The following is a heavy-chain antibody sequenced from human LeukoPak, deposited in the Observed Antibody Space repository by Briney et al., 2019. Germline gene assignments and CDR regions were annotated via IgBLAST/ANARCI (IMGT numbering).Heavy chain of an antibody. CDR1: GFTFSSYW. Sequence: GGSLRLSCAASGFTFSSYWMSWVRQAPGKGLEWVANIKQDGSEKYYVDSVKGRFTISRDNAKNSLYLQMNSLRAEDTAVYYCARGYYGSGSYYNRMRAFDIWGQGTMVTVSS. CDR3: ARGYYGSGSYYNRMRAFDI. J-gene: IGHJ3*02. V-gene: IGHV3-7*01. D-gene: IGHD3-10*01. CDR2: IKQDGSEK.